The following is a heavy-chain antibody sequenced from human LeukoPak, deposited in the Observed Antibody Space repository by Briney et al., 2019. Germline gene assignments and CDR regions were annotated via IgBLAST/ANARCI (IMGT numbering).Heavy chain of an antibody. J-gene: IGHJ4*02. CDR1: GFTFSSYG. CDR2: ISYDGSNK. CDR3: AKGEGGYTYYFDY. D-gene: IGHD5-12*01. V-gene: IGHV3-30*18. Sequence: GGSLRLSCAASGFTFSSYGMHWVRQAPGKGLEWVAVISYDGSNKYYADSVKGRFTISRDNSKNTLYLQMNSLRAEDTAVYYCAKGEGGYTYYFDYWGQGTLVTVSS.